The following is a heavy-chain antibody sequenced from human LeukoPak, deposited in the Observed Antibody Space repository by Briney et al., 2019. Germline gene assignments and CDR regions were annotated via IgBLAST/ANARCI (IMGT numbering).Heavy chain of an antibody. Sequence: PGGSLRLSCAASGFTFSSYAMHWVRQAPGKGLEWVAVISYDGSNKYYADSVKGRFTISRGNSKNTLYLQMNSLRAEDTAVYYCASSPNTRSPAAIPLYYYYYMDVWGKGTTVTVSS. D-gene: IGHD2-2*02. J-gene: IGHJ6*03. V-gene: IGHV3-30*01. CDR3: ASSPNTRSPAAIPLYYYYYMDV. CDR1: GFTFSSYA. CDR2: ISYDGSNK.